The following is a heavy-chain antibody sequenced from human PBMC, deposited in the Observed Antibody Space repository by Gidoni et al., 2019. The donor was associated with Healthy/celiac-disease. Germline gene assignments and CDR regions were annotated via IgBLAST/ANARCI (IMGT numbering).Heavy chain of an antibody. Sequence: QVQLVQSGAEVKKPGSSVKVSCKASGGTFSRYAISWVRQAPGQGLEWMGGIIPIFGTANYAQKFQGRVTITADESTSTAYMELSSLRSEDTAVYYCARVKSQRWPREFDYFDYWGQGTLVTVSS. D-gene: IGHD3-10*01. CDR2: IIPIFGTA. V-gene: IGHV1-69*01. CDR1: GGTFSRYA. CDR3: ARVKSQRWPREFDYFDY. J-gene: IGHJ4*02.